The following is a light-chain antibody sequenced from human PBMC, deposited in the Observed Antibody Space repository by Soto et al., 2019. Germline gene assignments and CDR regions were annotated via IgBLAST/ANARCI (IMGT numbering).Light chain of an antibody. CDR2: DVT. J-gene: IGLJ2*01. Sequence: QSALTQPASVSGSPGQSITIPCTGTTSDVGSHYTVSWYQQHPGKAPKLMIYDVTNRPSGVSYRFSGSKSGITASLTISGLQAEDEADYYCSSYRSRDTPVVFGGGTKVTVL. V-gene: IGLV2-14*01. CDR3: SSYRSRDTPVV. CDR1: TSDVGSHYT.